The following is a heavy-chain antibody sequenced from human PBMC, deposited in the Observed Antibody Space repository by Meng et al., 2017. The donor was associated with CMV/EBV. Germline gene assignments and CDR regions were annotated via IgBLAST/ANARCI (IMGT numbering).Heavy chain of an antibody. CDR2: IYHSGST. Sequence: SETLSLTCTVSGYSISSGHYWGWIRQPPGKGLEWIGSIYHSGSTYYNPSLKSRVTISVDTSKNQFSLKLSSVTAADTAVYYCARAGYYYDSSGYIDYWGQGTLVTVSS. D-gene: IGHD3-22*01. J-gene: IGHJ4*02. V-gene: IGHV4-38-2*02. CDR3: ARAGYYYDSSGYIDY. CDR1: GYSISSGHY.